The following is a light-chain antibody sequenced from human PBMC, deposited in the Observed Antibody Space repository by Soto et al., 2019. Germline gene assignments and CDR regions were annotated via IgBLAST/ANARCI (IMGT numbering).Light chain of an antibody. J-gene: IGKJ1*01. Sequence: EIMMTQSPATLSVSPGGRATLSCRASQSVSSSLAWYQQKPGQAPRLLSYGAXXRATGVPARFRGRGSGTEFXLTXTSLQSEDFAVYYCQQYNTWATWTFGHGTKV. CDR1: QSVSSS. CDR3: QQYNTWATWT. CDR2: GAX. V-gene: IGKV3D-15*01.